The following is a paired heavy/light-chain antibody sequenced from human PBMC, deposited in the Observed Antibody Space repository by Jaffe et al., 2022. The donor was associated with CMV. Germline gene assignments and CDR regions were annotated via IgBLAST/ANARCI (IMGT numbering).Light chain of an antibody. J-gene: IGLJ2*01. CDR1: SSDVGGYNY. CDR3: TSYTSSATLV. V-gene: IGLV2-14*03. CDR2: DVT. Sequence: QSALTQPASVSGSPGQSITISCTGTSSDVGGYNYVCWYQQHPGKAPKLMIYDVTNRPSGVSNRFSGSKSGNTASLTISGLQAEDEADYYCTSYTSSATLVFGGGTKLTVL.
Heavy chain of an antibody. D-gene: IGHD4-17*01. Sequence: EVQLVESGGGLVKPGGSLRLSCAASGFTFSSYRMNWVRQAPGKGLEWVSTITSSSTYIYYADSVKGRLTISRDNAKNSLYLQMNSLRAEDTAVYYCARGNYGDFNLDLWGRGTLVTVSS. CDR3: ARGNYGDFNLDL. J-gene: IGHJ2*01. CDR2: ITSSSTYI. V-gene: IGHV3-21*01. CDR1: GFTFSSYR.